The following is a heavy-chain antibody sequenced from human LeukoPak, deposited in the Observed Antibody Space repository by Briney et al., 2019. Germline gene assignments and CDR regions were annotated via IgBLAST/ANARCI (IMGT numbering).Heavy chain of an antibody. CDR2: IIPIFGTA. CDR3: ARDIVVGQGSWFDP. V-gene: IGHV1-69*05. D-gene: IGHD2-21*01. CDR1: GGTFSSYA. Sequence: GSSVKVSCKASGGTFSSYAISWVRQAPGQGLEWMGGIIPIFGTANYAQKFQGRVTITTDESTSTAYMELSSLRSEDTAVYYCARDIVVGQGSWFDPWGQGTLVTASS. J-gene: IGHJ5*02.